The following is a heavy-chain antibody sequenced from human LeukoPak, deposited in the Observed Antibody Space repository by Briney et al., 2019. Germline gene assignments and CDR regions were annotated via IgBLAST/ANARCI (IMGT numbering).Heavy chain of an antibody. CDR1: GGTFRSYA. CDR3: ARGSAPSTIIRGIKYYYFYYMDV. V-gene: IGHV1-69*05. J-gene: IGHJ6*03. Sequence: SVKVSCKASGGTFRSYAISWVRQAPGQGLEWMGGIIPMFGTPNYAQKFQGRVTITTDESTSTAYMELSSLRSEDTAVYYCARGSAPSTIIRGIKYYYFYYMDVWGKGTTVTVSS. CDR2: IIPMFGTP. D-gene: IGHD3-10*01.